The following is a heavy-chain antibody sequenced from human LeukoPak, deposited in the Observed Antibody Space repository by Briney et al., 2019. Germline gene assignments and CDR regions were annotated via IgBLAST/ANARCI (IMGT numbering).Heavy chain of an antibody. Sequence: GGSLRLSCAASGFTLSSYWMIWVRQAPGKGLEWVANIKQDGSEISYVDSVKGRFTISRDNAKNSLYLQMNSLRAKDTAVYYCVRGNPFGGYWGQGTLVTVSS. CDR3: VRGNPFGGY. J-gene: IGHJ4*02. CDR2: IKQDGSEI. CDR1: GFTLSSYW. V-gene: IGHV3-7*03. D-gene: IGHD2-15*01.